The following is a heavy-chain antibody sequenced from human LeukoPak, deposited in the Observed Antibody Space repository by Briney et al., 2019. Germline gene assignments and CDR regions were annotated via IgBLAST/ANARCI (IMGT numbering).Heavy chain of an antibody. CDR1: GFTFSTYW. CDR3: VRDPFSPGDY. CDR2: IKTDGTYT. D-gene: IGHD2-2*01. J-gene: IGHJ4*02. Sequence: GGSLRLSCAASGFTFSTYWMYWVRQAPGKGLVWVSRIKTDGTYTNYADSVKGRFTISRDSAKNTLYLQMNSPRAEDTAVYHCVRDPFSPGDYWGQGVLVTVSS. V-gene: IGHV3-74*01.